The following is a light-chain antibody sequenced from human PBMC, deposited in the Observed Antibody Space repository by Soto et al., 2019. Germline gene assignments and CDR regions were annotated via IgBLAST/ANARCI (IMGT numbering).Light chain of an antibody. CDR2: ATS. V-gene: IGKV3-20*01. J-gene: IGKJ1*01. CDR3: QQYNSYSWT. CDR1: QSVRNNY. Sequence: VVLTQSPCILSLSPVGRATLSFMASQSVRNNYLAWYQQKPGQAPRFLMYATSNRATGIPDRFSGSGSGTEFTLTISSLQPDDFATYYCQQYNSYSWTFGQGTKV.